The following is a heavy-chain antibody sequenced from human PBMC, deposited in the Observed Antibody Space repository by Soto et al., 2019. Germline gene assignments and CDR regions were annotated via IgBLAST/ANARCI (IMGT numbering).Heavy chain of an antibody. Sequence: VGSLRLSCAASGFTFSSYAMSWVRQAPGKGLEWVSAISGSGGSTYYADSVKGRFTISRDNSKNTLYLQMNSLRAEDTAVYYCAKRQYDFWTNYYYGMDVWGQGTTVTVSS. CDR2: ISGSGGST. J-gene: IGHJ6*02. CDR3: AKRQYDFWTNYYYGMDV. V-gene: IGHV3-23*01. D-gene: IGHD3-3*01. CDR1: GFTFSSYA.